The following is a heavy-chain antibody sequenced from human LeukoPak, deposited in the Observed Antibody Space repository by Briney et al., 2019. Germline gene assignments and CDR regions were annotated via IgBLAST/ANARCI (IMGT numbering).Heavy chain of an antibody. CDR1: GFTFDDYG. CDR2: IDWNGGST. D-gene: IGHD4-23*01. J-gene: IGHJ4*02. Sequence: GGSLGLSCAASGFTFDDYGMSWVRQFSGKGLEWVSGIDWNGGSTGYADSVKGRFTISRDNAKNSLYLQMNNLRPEDTALYYCARKGGKYYGGLDYWGQGTLVTVSS. CDR3: ARKGGKYYGGLDY. V-gene: IGHV3-20*04.